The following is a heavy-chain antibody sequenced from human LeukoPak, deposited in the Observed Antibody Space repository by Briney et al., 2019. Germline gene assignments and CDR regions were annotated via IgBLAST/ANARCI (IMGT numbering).Heavy chain of an antibody. Sequence: GGSLRLSCAASGFTFSSYGMHWVRQAPGKGLEWVALIWYDGNNKYYADSVKGRVTISRDNSKNTFYLQINSLRAEDPAVYSGGRQHCSGGDCYFFDWGQGTLVTVSS. V-gene: IGHV3-33*01. CDR2: IWYDGNNK. CDR3: GRQHCSGGDCYFFD. J-gene: IGHJ4*02. D-gene: IGHD2-15*01. CDR1: GFTFSSYG.